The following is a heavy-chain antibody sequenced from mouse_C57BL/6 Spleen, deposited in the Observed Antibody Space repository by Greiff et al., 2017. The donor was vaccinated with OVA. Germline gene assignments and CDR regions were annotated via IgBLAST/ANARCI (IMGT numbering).Heavy chain of an antibody. CDR1: GFTFTDYY. CDR3: ARLTTVDPYFDY. J-gene: IGHJ2*01. Sequence: DVHLVESGGGLVQPGGSLSLSCAASGFTFTDYYMSWVRQPPGKALEWLGFIRNKANGYTTEYSASVKGRFTISRDNSQSILYLQMNALRAEDSATYYCARLTTVDPYFDYWGQGTTLTVSS. D-gene: IGHD1-1*01. CDR2: IRNKANGYTT. V-gene: IGHV7-3*01.